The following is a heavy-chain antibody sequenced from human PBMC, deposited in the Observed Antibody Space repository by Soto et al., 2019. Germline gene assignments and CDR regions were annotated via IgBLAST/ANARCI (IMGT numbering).Heavy chain of an antibody. D-gene: IGHD3-3*01. V-gene: IGHV1-8*01. CDR1: GYTFTSYD. CDR2: MNPNSGNT. Sequence: QVQLVQSGAEVKKPGASVKVSCKASGYTFTSYDINWVRQATGQGLEWMGWMNPNSGNTGYAQKFQGRVTKTRNTSISTAYLELSRLRSEDTAVSYCVREKSGYYDNWGQGSLVTVSS. J-gene: IGHJ4*02. CDR3: VREKSGYYDN.